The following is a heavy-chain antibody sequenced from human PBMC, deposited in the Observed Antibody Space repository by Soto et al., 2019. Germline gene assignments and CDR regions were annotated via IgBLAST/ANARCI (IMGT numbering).Heavy chain of an antibody. Sequence: GGSLRLCCAASGFTYSNYAMSWVRQAPGKGLEWVSGTSGSGGGTYYADSVKGRFTISRDNSKNTLYLQMNSLRAEDTAVYYCAKGYCSSTSCLWPTGAHDYWGQGTLVTVSS. J-gene: IGHJ4*02. V-gene: IGHV3-23*01. CDR3: AKGYCSSTSCLWPTGAHDY. CDR2: TSGSGGGT. CDR1: GFTYSNYA. D-gene: IGHD2-2*01.